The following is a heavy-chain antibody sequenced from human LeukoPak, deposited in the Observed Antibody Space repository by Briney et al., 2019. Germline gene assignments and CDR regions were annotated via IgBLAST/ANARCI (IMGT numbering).Heavy chain of an antibody. CDR3: ARAPGYSSGWYGARGTSRYFDY. D-gene: IGHD6-19*01. CDR2: INHSEST. J-gene: IGHJ4*02. Sequence: SETLSLTCAVYGGSFSGYYWSWIRQPPGKGLEWIGEINHSESTNYNPSLKSRVTISVDTSKNQFSLKLSSVTAADTAVYYCARAPGYSSGWYGARGTSRYFDYWGQGTLVTVSS. V-gene: IGHV4-34*01. CDR1: GGSFSGYY.